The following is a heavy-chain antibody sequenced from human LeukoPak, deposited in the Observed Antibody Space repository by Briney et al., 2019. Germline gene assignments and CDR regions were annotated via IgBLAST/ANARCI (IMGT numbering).Heavy chain of an antibody. D-gene: IGHD6-13*01. V-gene: IGHV3-23*01. CDR2: ISGSGGST. CDR1: GFTFSSYA. CDR3: ARGPLIAAAGTW. J-gene: IGHJ4*02. Sequence: PGGSLRLSCAASGFTFSSYAMSWVRQAPGKGLEWVSAISGSGGSTYYADSVKGRFTISRDNAKNSLFLQMNSLRAEDTAVYYCARGPLIAAAGTWWGQGTLVTVSS.